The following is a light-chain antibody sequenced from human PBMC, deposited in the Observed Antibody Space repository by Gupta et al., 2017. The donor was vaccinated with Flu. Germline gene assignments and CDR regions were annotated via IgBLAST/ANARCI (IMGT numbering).Light chain of an antibody. CDR2: TNV. V-gene: IGLV1-44*01. CDR1: TSHLGRRT. CDR3: AAWDYSRNAFV. J-gene: IGLJ1*01. Sequence: VLTQPPPVSETPGQRVTIARSGSTSHLGRRTVRGYQQVPGAVPKLIIHTNVQRTSGVPVRFSGSKSGTSASLAISGRQTEDEAEYYCAAWDYSRNAFVFGSGTQVTVL.